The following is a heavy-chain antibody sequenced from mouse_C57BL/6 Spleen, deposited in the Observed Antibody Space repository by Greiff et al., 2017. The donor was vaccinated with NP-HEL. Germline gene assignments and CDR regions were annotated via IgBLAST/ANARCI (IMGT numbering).Heavy chain of an antibody. CDR3: ARGDYDVGYYAMDY. CDR2: FHPYNDDT. D-gene: IGHD2-4*01. V-gene: IGHV1-47*01. CDR1: GYTFTTYP. J-gene: IGHJ4*01. Sequence: VQLKESGAELVKPGASVKMSCKASGYTFTTYPIEWMKQNHGKSLEWIGNFHPYNDDTKYNEKFKGKATLTVEKSSSTVYLELSRLTSDDSAVYYCARGDYDVGYYAMDYWGQGTSVTVSS.